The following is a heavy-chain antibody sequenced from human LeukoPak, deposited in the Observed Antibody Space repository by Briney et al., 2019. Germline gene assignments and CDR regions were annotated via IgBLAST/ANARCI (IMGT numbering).Heavy chain of an antibody. Sequence: PSETLSLTCAVYGGSFSGYYWSWIRQPPGKGLEWIGEINHSGSTNYNPSLKSRVTISVDTSKNQFSLKLSSVTAADTAVYYCARGPGDSSGYYFVYWGQGTLVTVSS. CDR3: ARGPGDSSGYYFVY. CDR2: INHSGST. V-gene: IGHV4-34*01. D-gene: IGHD3-22*01. J-gene: IGHJ4*02. CDR1: GGSFSGYY.